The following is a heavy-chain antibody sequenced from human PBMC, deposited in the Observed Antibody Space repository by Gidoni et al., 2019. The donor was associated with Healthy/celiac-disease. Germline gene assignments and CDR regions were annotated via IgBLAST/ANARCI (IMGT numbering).Heavy chain of an antibody. CDR2: IIPIFGTA. J-gene: IGHJ4*02. D-gene: IGHD3-22*01. V-gene: IGHV1-69*01. CDR1: GGTFSSYA. Sequence: QVQLVQSGAEVKKPGSSVKVSCKASGGTFSSYAISWVRQAPGQGLEWMGGIIPIFGTANYAQKFQGRVTITADESTSTAYMELSSLRSEDTAVYYCARDRGVTYYYDSSGYYNSYLDYWGQGTLVTVSS. CDR3: ARDRGVTYYYDSSGYYNSYLDY.